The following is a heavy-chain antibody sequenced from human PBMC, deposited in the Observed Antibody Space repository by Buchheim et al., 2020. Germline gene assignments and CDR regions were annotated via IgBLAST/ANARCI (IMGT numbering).Heavy chain of an antibody. Sequence: QVQLVQSGAEVKKPGASVKVSCKASGYTFTSYYMHWVRQATGQGLEWMGIINPSGGSTRYAQKVQGRVTMTRDTSTSTVNMELISLRSEDTAVYYCARVTCSSTSCYRFRFDPWGQGTL. V-gene: IGHV1-46*01. D-gene: IGHD2-2*01. CDR1: GYTFTSYY. CDR3: ARVTCSSTSCYRFRFDP. CDR2: INPSGGST. J-gene: IGHJ5*02.